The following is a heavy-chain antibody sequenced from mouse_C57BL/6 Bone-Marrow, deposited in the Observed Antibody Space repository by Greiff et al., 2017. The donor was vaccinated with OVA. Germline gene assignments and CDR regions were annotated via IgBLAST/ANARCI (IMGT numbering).Heavy chain of an antibody. V-gene: IGHV1-42*01. D-gene: IGHD1-1*01. CDR3: ASSHYYGSGPDWFAY. CDR1: GYSFTGYY. CDR2: INPSTGGT. Sequence: VQLQQSGPELVKPGASVKISCKASGYSFTGYYMNWVKQSPEKSLEWIGEINPSTGGTTYNQKFKAKATLTVDKSSSTAYMQLKSLTSEDSAVYYCASSHYYGSGPDWFAYWGQGTLVTVSA. J-gene: IGHJ3*01.